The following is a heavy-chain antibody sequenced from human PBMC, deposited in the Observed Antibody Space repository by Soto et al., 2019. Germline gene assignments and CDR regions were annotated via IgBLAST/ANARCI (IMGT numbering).Heavy chain of an antibody. CDR2: ISYDGSNK. CDR1: GFTFSSYG. J-gene: IGHJ6*02. CDR3: AKPYSGSYYYYYGMDV. V-gene: IGHV3-30*18. D-gene: IGHD1-26*01. Sequence: QVQLVESGGGVVQPGRSLRLSCAASGFTFSSYGMHWVRQAPGKGLEWVAVISYDGSNKYYADSVKGRFTISRDNSKNTLDLQMNSLRAEDTAVYYCAKPYSGSYYYYYGMDVWGQGTTVTVSS.